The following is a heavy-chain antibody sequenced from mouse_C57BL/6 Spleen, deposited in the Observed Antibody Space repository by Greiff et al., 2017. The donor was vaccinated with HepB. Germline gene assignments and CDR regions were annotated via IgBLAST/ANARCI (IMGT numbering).Heavy chain of an antibody. V-gene: IGHV5-9*01. CDR3: ARHPTTVVAHWYFDV. Sequence: EVQRVESGGGLVKPGGSLKLSCAASGFTFSSYTMSWVRQTPEKRLEWVATISGGGGNTYYPDSVKGRFTISRDNAKNTLYLQMSSLRSEDTALYYCARHPTTVVAHWYFDVWGTGTTVTVSS. CDR2: ISGGGGNT. D-gene: IGHD1-1*01. J-gene: IGHJ1*03. CDR1: GFTFSSYT.